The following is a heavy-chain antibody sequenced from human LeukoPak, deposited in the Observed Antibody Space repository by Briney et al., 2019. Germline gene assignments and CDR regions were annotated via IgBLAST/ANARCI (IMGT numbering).Heavy chain of an antibody. V-gene: IGHV3-11*04. CDR2: ISSSGSTI. J-gene: IGHJ3*02. D-gene: IGHD2-2*01. CDR3: ARDQGTSCPRCAFDI. CDR1: GFTFSDYY. Sequence: PGGSLRLSCAASGFTFSDYYMSWIRQAPGKGLEWVSYISSSGSTIYYADSVKGRFTISRDNAKNSLYLQMNSLRAEDTAVYYCARDQGTSCPRCAFDIWGQGTMVTVSS.